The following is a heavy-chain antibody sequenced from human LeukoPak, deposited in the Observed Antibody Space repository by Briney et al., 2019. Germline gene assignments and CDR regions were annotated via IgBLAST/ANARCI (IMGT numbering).Heavy chain of an antibody. CDR1: GGSISSGDYY. Sequence: SETLSLXCTVSGGSISSGDYYWSWIRQPPGKGREWIGYIYYSGITYYNPSLKSRLTISVDTSKNQFSLTLSSVTAADTAVYYCARNYYFHYYMDVWGKGTTVTVSS. CDR3: ARNYYFHYYMDV. J-gene: IGHJ6*03. V-gene: IGHV4-30-4*08. CDR2: IYYSGIT.